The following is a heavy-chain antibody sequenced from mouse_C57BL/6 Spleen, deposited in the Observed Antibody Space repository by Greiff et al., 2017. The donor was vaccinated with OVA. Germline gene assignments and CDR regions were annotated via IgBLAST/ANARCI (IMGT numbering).Heavy chain of an antibody. CDR2: INPSNGGT. J-gene: IGHJ2*01. V-gene: IGHV1-53*01. CDR1: GYTFTSYW. CDR3: ARGAYYSNFYFDY. D-gene: IGHD2-5*01. Sequence: QVQLQQPGTELVKPGASVKLSCKASGYTFTSYWMHWVKQRPGQGLEWIGNINPSNGGTNYNEKFKRKATLTVDKSSSTAYMQLSSLTSEDSEVYDCARGAYYSNFYFDYWGQGTTLTVSS.